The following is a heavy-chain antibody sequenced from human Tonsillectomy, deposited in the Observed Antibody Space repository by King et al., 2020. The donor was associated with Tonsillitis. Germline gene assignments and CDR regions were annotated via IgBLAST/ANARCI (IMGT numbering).Heavy chain of an antibody. CDR2: ISSRRTYT. J-gene: IGHJ3*02. CDR1: GLTFSDYY. D-gene: IGHD2-2*01. CDR3: ATSGGYCSSTSCYLGAFDI. V-gene: IGHV3-11*05. Sequence: VQLVESGGGLVKPGGSLRLSCAASGLTFSDYYMSWIRQAPGKGLEGVSYISSRRTYTNYADSVKGRFTLSRDNAKNSVYLQMNSLRADDTAVYYCATSGGYCSSTSCYLGAFDIWGQGTMVTVSS.